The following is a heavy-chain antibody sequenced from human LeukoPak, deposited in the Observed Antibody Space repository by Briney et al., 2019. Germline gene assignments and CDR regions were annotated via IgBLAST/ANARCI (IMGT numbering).Heavy chain of an antibody. D-gene: IGHD4-17*01. J-gene: IGHJ6*02. V-gene: IGHV1-58*01. CDR3: AATLTLTAGSTYYGLDV. CDR1: GFTFGTCA. CDR2: IVVGSVTT. Sequence: ASVKVSCKASGFTFGTCAVQWVGQARGQRLEWIGWIVVGSVTTNYAQKFQERVTITRDMSTSTAYMELSSLRSEDTAVYYCAATLTLTAGSTYYGLDVWGQGTMVTVSS.